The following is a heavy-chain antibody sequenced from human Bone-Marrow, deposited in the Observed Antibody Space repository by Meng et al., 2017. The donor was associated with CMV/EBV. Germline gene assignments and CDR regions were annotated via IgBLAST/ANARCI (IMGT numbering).Heavy chain of an antibody. Sequence: ESLKISCTVSGGSISSYYWSWIRQPPGKGLEWIGYIYYSGSTNYNPSLKSRVTISVDTSKNQFSLKLSSVTAADTAVYYCARDRLEGFDYWGQGTLVTVSS. V-gene: IGHV4-59*01. CDR1: GGSISSYY. CDR2: IYYSGST. J-gene: IGHJ4*02. CDR3: ARDRLEGFDY.